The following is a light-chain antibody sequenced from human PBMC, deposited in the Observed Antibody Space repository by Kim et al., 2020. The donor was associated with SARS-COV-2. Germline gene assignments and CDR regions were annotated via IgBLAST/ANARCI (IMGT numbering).Light chain of an antibody. CDR2: GAS. CDR3: QHYGSSLWT. Sequence: EIVLTQSPGTLSLSPGERATLSCRASQSVSSSYLAWYQQKPGQAPRLLIHGASSRATGIPDRFSGSGSGTDFTLTIAGLEPEDFAVYYCQHYGSSLWTFGQGTKVDIK. J-gene: IGKJ1*01. V-gene: IGKV3-20*01. CDR1: QSVSSSY.